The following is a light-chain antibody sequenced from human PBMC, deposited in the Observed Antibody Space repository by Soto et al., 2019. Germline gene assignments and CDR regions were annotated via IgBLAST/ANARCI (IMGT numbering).Light chain of an antibody. J-gene: IGKJ4*01. CDR3: QQYNNWPPLT. CDR1: QSVSNN. V-gene: IGKV3-15*01. CDR2: GAS. Sequence: EIVMTQSPATLSVSPGERATLSCRASQSVSNNLAWYQQKPGQAPRLLIYGASTRANGIPARFSGSGSGTEFTLPISSLQSEDFAVYYCQQYNNWPPLTFGGGTKVEIK.